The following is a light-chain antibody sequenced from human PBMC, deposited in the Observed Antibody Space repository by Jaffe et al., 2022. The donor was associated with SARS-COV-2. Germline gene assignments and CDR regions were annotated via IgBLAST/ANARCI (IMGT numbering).Light chain of an antibody. V-gene: IGLV1-44*01. J-gene: IGLJ3*02. CDR1: ASNIGSNT. CDR2: TNN. Sequence: QSVLTQPPSASGTPGQRVTISCSGSASNIGSNTVHWYQQLPRAAPKLLIYTNNQRPSGVPDRFSASKSGTSASLAISGLHSEDEAGYFCAAWDDSLHGPVFGGGTQLTVL. CDR3: AAWDDSLHGPV.